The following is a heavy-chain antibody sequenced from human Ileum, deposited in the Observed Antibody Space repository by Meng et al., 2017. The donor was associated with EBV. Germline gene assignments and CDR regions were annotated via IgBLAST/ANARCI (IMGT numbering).Heavy chain of an antibody. D-gene: IGHD3-22*01. CDR3: ARNVPGTSAYYD. CDR2: IYYSGST. V-gene: IGHV4-28*07. CDR1: GYCISSTNW. Sequence: QVQPKESGPGLGKLSDTRSLTCAVSGYCISSTNWWGWIRQPPVKGLEWIGYIYYSGSTSYNPSLKSRVTMSVDTSKNQFSLNLNSVTAVDTAVYYCARNVPGTSAYYDWGQGTLVTVSS. J-gene: IGHJ4*02.